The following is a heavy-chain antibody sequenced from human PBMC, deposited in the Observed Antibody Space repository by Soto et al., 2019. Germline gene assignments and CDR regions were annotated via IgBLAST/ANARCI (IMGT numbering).Heavy chain of an antibody. CDR2: ISYDGSNK. Sequence: GGSLRLSCAASGFTFSSYGMHWVRQAPGKGLEWVAVISYDGSNKYYADSVKGRFTISRDNSKNTLYLQMNSLRAEDTAVYYCAKDRDTMVRGVTRPTYYYYGMDVWGQGTTVTVSS. CDR1: GFTFSSYG. V-gene: IGHV3-30*18. CDR3: AKDRDTMVRGVTRPTYYYYGMDV. D-gene: IGHD3-10*01. J-gene: IGHJ6*02.